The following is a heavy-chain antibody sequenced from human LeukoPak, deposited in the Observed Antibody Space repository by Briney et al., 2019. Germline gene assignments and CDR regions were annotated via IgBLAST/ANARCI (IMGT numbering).Heavy chain of an antibody. D-gene: IGHD5-18*01. V-gene: IGHV1-2*02. CDR3: ARDRSGYSYGYYYYYGMDV. CDR1: GYTFTGYY. CDR2: INPNSGGT. J-gene: IGHJ6*02. Sequence: ASVKVSCKASGYTFTGYYMHWVRQAPGQGLEWMGWINPNSGGTNYAQKFRGRVTMTRDTSISTAYMELSRLRSDDTAVYYCARDRSGYSYGYYYYYGMDVWGQGTTVTVSS.